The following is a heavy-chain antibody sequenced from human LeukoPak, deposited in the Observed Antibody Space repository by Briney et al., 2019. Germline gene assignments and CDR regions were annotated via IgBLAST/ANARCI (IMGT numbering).Heavy chain of an antibody. V-gene: IGHV1-3*01. D-gene: IGHD1-26*01. J-gene: IGHJ3*02. CDR1: GYTFTSYY. CDR2: INAGNGNT. CDR3: AREGLLLERAFDI. Sequence: ASVKVSCKASGYTFTSYYMHWVRQTPGQRLEWMGWINAGNGNTKYSQKFQGRVTITRDTSAITAYMELSSLRSEDTAVYYCAREGLLLERAFDIWGQGTMVTVSS.